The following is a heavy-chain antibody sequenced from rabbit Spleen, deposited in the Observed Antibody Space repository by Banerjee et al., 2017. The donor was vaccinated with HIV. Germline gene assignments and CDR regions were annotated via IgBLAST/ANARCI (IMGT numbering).Heavy chain of an antibody. V-gene: IGHV1S45*01. D-gene: IGHD4-1*01. J-gene: IGHJ3*01. CDR1: GFSFSSSYW. CDR2: IYAGGSDNT. CDR3: ARAIVPWLGLTRLDL. Sequence: QEQLEESGGDLVKPEGSLTLTCTASGFSFSSSYWICWVRQAPGKGLEWIACIYAGGSDNTYYATWAKGRFTISKTSSTTVTLRMTSLTAADTAAYFCARAIVPWLGLTRLDLWGQGTLVTVS.